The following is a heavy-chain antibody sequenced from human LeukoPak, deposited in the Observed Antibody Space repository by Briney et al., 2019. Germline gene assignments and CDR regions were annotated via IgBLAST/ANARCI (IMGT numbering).Heavy chain of an antibody. Sequence: SETLSLTCAVYGGSFSGYYWSWIRQPPGKGLEWIGEINHSGSTNYNPSLKSRVTISVDTSKNQFSLKLSSVTAADTAVYYCARGCYDYVWGSYRTMNAFDIWAKGQWSPSLQ. J-gene: IGHJ3*02. CDR1: GGSFSGYY. D-gene: IGHD3-16*02. V-gene: IGHV4-34*01. CDR2: INHSGST. CDR3: ARGCYDYVWGSYRTMNAFDI.